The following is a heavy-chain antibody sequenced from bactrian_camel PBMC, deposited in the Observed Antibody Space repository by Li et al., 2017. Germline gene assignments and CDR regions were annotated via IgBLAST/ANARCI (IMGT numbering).Heavy chain of an antibody. D-gene: IGHD5*01. CDR3: AATSDGWFGFWEH. CDR1: GLPDIRYC. CDR2: IDPDGNVK. J-gene: IGHJ4*01. V-gene: IGHV3S6*01. Sequence: HVQLVESGGGSVQVGGSLKLSCVASGLPDIRYCMGWFRQAPGKEREGVASIDPDGNVKYADSVKGRFTISRDDAEKTVTLQMNSLMRDDTALYYCAATSDGWFGFWEHWGKGTQVTVS.